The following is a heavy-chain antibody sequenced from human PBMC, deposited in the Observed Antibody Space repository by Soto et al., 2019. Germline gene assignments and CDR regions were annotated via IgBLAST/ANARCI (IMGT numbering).Heavy chain of an antibody. Sequence: EVQLVESGGGLVQPGRSLRLSCAASGFTFDDYAMHWVRQAPGKGLEWVSGISWNSGSIGYADSVKGRFTISRDNAKNSLYQKRNSLRDENTALYYCAKNTTPLKIVVVPAVIMGAFDLGGKGTMVTVSS. CDR2: ISWNSGSI. D-gene: IGHD2-2*01. J-gene: IGHJ3*01. CDR1: GFTFDDYA. V-gene: IGHV3-9*01. CDR3: AKNTTPLKIVVVPAVIMGAFDL.